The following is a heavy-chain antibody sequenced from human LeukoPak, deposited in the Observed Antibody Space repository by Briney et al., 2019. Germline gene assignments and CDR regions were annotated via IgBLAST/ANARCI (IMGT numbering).Heavy chain of an antibody. V-gene: IGHV4-34*01. J-gene: IGHJ5*02. D-gene: IGHD3-3*01. Sequence: SETLSLTSAVSRGSSSGYYSSWIPHPPPKRLEWIGEINHSGSTNYNPSLKSRVTISIDTSKNQFSLKLSSVTAADTAVYYCARGSSITIPLNWFDPWGQGTLVTVSS. CDR3: ARGSSITIPLNWFDP. CDR2: INHSGST. CDR1: RGSSSGYY.